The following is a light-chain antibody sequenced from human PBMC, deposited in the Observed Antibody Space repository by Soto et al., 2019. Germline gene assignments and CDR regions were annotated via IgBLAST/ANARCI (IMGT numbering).Light chain of an antibody. J-gene: IGKJ1*01. V-gene: IGKV1-5*01. CDR3: QQYNDYSGM. Sequence: DIQMTQSPSTLSASVGYRVTITCLASQSISRWLAWHQQKPGKAPRLLIYDASNLQRGVPSRFSGSGSGTEFTLTITSLQPEDFDTYYCQQYNDYSGMFGQGTKVDIK. CDR1: QSISRW. CDR2: DAS.